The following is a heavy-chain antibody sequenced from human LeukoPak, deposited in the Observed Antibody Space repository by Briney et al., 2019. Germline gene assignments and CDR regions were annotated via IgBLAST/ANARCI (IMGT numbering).Heavy chain of an antibody. Sequence: GGSLRLSCAASGFTFSDYYMSWIRQAPGKGLEWVSYISTSGSTMYYADSVKGRFTISRDNAKNSLYLQMNSLRAEDTAVYYCARDRRYSTTWSDGNWFDRWGQGTLVTVSS. D-gene: IGHD6-13*01. V-gene: IGHV3-11*04. CDR1: GFTFSDYY. J-gene: IGHJ5*02. CDR3: ARDRRYSTTWSDGNWFDR. CDR2: ISTSGSTM.